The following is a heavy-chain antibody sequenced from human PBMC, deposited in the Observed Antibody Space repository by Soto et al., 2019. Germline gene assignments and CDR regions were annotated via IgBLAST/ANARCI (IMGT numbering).Heavy chain of an antibody. CDR2: IWYDGSNK. CDR3: ARPLGGYSYGFDY. J-gene: IGHJ4*02. CDR1: GFTFSSYG. Sequence: GGSLRLSCAASGFTFSSYGMHWVRQAPGKGLEWVAVIWYDGSNKYYADSVKGRFTISRDNSKNTLYLQMNSLRAEDTAVYYCARPLGGYSYGFDYWGQGNLVTGSS. D-gene: IGHD5-18*01. V-gene: IGHV3-33*01.